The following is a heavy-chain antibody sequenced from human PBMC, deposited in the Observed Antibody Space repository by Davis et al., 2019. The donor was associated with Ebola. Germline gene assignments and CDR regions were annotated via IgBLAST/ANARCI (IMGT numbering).Heavy chain of an antibody. D-gene: IGHD3-10*01. CDR3: TRALLWFGELIDY. CDR2: IKQDGSEK. Sequence: GESLKISCAASGFTFSSYWMSWVRQAPGKGLEWVANIKQDGSEKYYVDSVKGRFTISRDNAKNSLYLQMNSLKTEDTAVYYCTRALLWFGELIDYWGQGTTVTVSS. CDR1: GFTFSSYW. V-gene: IGHV3-7*03. J-gene: IGHJ4*03.